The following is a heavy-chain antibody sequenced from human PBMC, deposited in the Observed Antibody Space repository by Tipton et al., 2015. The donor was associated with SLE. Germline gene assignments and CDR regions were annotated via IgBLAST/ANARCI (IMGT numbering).Heavy chain of an antibody. J-gene: IGHJ4*02. CDR3: ANLHSGGLRMVDY. V-gene: IGHV3-33*06. CDR2: IWFDGSNK. Sequence: SLRLSCAASGFTFSRYAMHWVRQAPGKGLEWVAVIWFDGSNKYYGDSVQGRFTISRDNSKNSVYLEMNSLRVEDTAVYYCANLHSGGLRMVDYWGQGTLVTVSS. CDR1: GFTFSRYA. D-gene: IGHD1-26*01.